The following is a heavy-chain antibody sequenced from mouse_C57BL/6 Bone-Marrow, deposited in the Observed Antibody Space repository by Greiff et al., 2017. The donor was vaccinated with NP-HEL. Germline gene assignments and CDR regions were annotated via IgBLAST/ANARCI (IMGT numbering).Heavy chain of an antibody. CDR2: INPNNGGT. Sequence: VQLQQSGPELVKPGASVKISCKASGYTFTDYYMNWVKQRHGKSLEWIGDINPNNGGTSYNQKFKGKATLTVDKSSSTAYMALLILTSEDSAVYYCAPIAYYDYDVDYWGQGTTLTVSS. D-gene: IGHD2-4*01. V-gene: IGHV1-26*01. CDR1: GYTFTDYY. CDR3: APIAYYDYDVDY. J-gene: IGHJ2*01.